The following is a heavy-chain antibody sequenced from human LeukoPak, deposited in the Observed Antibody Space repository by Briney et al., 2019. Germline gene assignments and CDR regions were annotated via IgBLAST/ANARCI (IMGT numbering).Heavy chain of an antibody. CDR1: GGSISSYY. Sequence: SESLSLTCTVSGGSISSYYWSWIRPPPGKGLEWIGYIYYSGSTNYNPSLKSRVTISVDTSKNQFSLKLSSVTAADTAVYYCARVREDIVVVPAAVSFDYWGQGTLVTVSS. CDR3: ARVREDIVVVPAAVSFDY. J-gene: IGHJ4*02. D-gene: IGHD2-2*01. V-gene: IGHV4-59*01. CDR2: IYYSGST.